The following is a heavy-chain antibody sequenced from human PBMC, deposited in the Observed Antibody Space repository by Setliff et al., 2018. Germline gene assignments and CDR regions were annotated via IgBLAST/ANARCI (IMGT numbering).Heavy chain of an antibody. CDR1: GYIFTNYY. V-gene: IGHV1-2*02. CDR2: INANTGGT. CDR3: ARVGGYASAWHGIEAFDI. Sequence: ASVKVSCKTSGYIFTNYYIHWVRQAPGQGLEWMGWINANTGGTREVQKFQGRVTMTRDTSIDTAYMEVNRLTYDDTAVYYCARVGGYASAWHGIEAFDIWGQGTKVSVSS. D-gene: IGHD6-19*01. J-gene: IGHJ3*02.